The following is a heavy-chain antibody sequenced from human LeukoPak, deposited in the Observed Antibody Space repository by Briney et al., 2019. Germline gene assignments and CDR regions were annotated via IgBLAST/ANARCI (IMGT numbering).Heavy chain of an antibody. D-gene: IGHD3-3*01. V-gene: IGHV3-30*03. CDR3: ARESDFWNLDV. CDR1: GFTFSSYG. Sequence: PGGSLRLSCAASGFTFSSYGMHWVRQAPGKGLEWVAVISYDGSNKYYADSVKGRFTISRDNSKNTLYLQMNSLRAEDTAVYYCARESDFWNLDVWGKGTTVTVSS. J-gene: IGHJ6*04. CDR2: ISYDGSNK.